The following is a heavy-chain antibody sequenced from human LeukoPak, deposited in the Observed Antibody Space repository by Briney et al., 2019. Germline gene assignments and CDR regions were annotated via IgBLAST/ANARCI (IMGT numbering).Heavy chain of an antibody. CDR2: INNSGST. CDR3: SRVGGVTAFDY. Sequence: PSETLSLTCTVSGGSISSYYWSWIRQPPGKGLEWVGYINNSGSTNYNPSLKSRVTISLDTSKNQFSLKVSSVTAADTAVYYCSRVGGVTAFDYWGQGTLVTVSS. CDR1: GGSISSYY. V-gene: IGHV4-59*01. D-gene: IGHD2-21*02. J-gene: IGHJ4*02.